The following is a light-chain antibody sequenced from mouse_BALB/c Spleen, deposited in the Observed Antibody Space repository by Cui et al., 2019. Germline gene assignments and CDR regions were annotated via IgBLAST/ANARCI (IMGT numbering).Light chain of an antibody. Sequence: DIQMNQSPSSLSVSLGDTITITCHASQNINVWLSWYQQKPGNIPKLLIYKASNLHTGVPSRFSGSGSGTGFTLTISSLQPEDIATYYCQQSQSYPLTFGAGTKLELK. CDR2: KAS. V-gene: IGKV13-85*01. J-gene: IGKJ5*01. CDR3: QQSQSYPLT. CDR1: QNINVW.